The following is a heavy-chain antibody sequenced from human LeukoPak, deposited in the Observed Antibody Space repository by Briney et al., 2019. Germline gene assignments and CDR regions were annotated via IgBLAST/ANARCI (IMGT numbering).Heavy chain of an antibody. J-gene: IGHJ5*02. D-gene: IGHD2-2*01. V-gene: IGHV1-2*06. CDR2: INPNSGGT. CDR3: ARGKRYCSSTSCYWFDP. Sequence: ASVKVSCKASGYTFTGYYMHWVRQAPGQGLEWMGRINPNSGGTNYAQKLQGRVTMTRDTSISTAYMELSRLRSDDTAVYYCARGKRYCSSTSCYWFDPWGQGTLVTVSS. CDR1: GYTFTGYY.